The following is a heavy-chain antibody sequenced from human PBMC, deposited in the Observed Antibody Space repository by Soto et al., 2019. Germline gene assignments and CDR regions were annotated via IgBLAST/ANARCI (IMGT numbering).Heavy chain of an antibody. Sequence: SETLSLTCTVSGGSISSYYWSWIRQPPGKGLEWIGYIYYSGSTNYNPFLKSRVTISVDTSKNQFSLKLSSVTAADTAVYYCAAAPPSTTFDYWGQGTLVTVSS. D-gene: IGHD1-26*01. CDR3: AAAPPSTTFDY. V-gene: IGHV4-59*01. CDR1: GGSISSYY. J-gene: IGHJ4*02. CDR2: IYYSGST.